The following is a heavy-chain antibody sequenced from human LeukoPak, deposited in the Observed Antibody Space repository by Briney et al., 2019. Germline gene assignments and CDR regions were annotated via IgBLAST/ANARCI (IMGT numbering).Heavy chain of an antibody. CDR3: ARHSRSGYSDYESAFDI. J-gene: IGHJ3*02. CDR1: GGSISSSSFY. D-gene: IGHD5-12*01. Sequence: SETLSLTCTVSGGSISSSSFYWDWIRQPPGKGLEWIRTIFYSGSTYYNPSLKSRITISVDTSKNQFSLKLSSVTAADTAVYYCARHSRSGYSDYESAFDIWGQGTMVIVSS. V-gene: IGHV4-39*01. CDR2: IFYSGST.